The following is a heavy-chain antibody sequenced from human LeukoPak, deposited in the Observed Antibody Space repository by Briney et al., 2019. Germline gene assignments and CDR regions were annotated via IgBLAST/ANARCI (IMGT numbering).Heavy chain of an antibody. V-gene: IGHV4-34*01. CDR2: INHSGST. CDR3: ARTQAAAAGTGYFDY. Sequence: SETLSLTCAVYGGSFSGYYWSWIRQPPGKGLEWIGEINHSGSTNYNPSLKSRVTISVDTSKNQFSLKLSSVTAADTAVYYCARTQAAAAGTGYFDYWGQGTLVTVSS. D-gene: IGHD6-13*01. J-gene: IGHJ4*02. CDR1: GGSFSGYY.